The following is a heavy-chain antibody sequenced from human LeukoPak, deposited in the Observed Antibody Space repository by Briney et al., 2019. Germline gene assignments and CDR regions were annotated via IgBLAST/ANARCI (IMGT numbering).Heavy chain of an antibody. CDR2: VTSSSSTI. V-gene: IGHV3-48*04. J-gene: IGHJ5*02. CDR1: GFTFSSYS. Sequence: AGGSLRLSCAASGFTFSSYSMNWVHQAPGKGLEWISYVTSSSSTIYYADSVKGRFTISRDNAKNSLYLQMNSLRAEDTAVYYCARDKYDSDWFDPWGQGTLVTVSS. D-gene: IGHD2/OR15-2a*01. CDR3: ARDKYDSDWFDP.